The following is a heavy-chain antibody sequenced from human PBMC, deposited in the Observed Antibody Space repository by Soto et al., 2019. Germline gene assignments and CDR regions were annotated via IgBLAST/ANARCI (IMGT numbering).Heavy chain of an antibody. V-gene: IGHV3-53*01. CDR3: VRGNKGVDY. D-gene: IGHD4-4*01. Sequence: GGSLRLSCAASGFTVSSNYMSWVRQAPGKGLEWVSVIYSGGSTYYADSVKGRFTISRDNSKNTLYLQMGSLRVEDMAVYYCVRGNKGVDYWGQGALVTVSS. CDR2: IYSGGST. CDR1: GFTVSSNY. J-gene: IGHJ4*02.